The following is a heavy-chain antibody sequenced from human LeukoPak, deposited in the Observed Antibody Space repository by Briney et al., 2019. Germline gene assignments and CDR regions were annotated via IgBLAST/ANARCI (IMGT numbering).Heavy chain of an antibody. J-gene: IGHJ5*02. CDR1: GGTFSSYA. CDR3: ARDNYAGANWFDP. CDR2: IIPIFGTA. V-gene: IGHV1-69*05. D-gene: IGHD1-7*01. Sequence: SVKVSFKASGGTFSSYAISWVRQAPGQGLEWMGGIIPIFGTANYAQKFQGRVTITTDESTSTAYMELSSLRSEDTAVYYCARDNYAGANWFDPWGQGTLVTVSS.